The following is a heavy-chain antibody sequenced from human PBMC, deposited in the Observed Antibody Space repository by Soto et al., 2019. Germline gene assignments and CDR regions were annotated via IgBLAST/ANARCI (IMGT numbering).Heavy chain of an antibody. J-gene: IGHJ4*02. CDR2: ISTNGGST. V-gene: IGHV3-64D*06. D-gene: IGHD3-22*01. Sequence: GGSLRLSCSASGFSFSIYAMHWVRQAPGKGLEYVSSISTNGGSTDYADSVKGRFTISRDNSKNTVYLQMSSLRVEDTAVYYCVKGEYYYDSSGYYPFDYWGQGTLLTVSS. CDR1: GFSFSIYA. CDR3: VKGEYYYDSSGYYPFDY.